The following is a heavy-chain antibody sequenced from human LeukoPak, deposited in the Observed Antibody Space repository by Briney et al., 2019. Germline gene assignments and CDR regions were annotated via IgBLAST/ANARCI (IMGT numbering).Heavy chain of an antibody. CDR3: VKGGFTYYDD. J-gene: IGHJ4*02. V-gene: IGHV3-23*01. Sequence: PGGSLRLSCAASGXTFDYSAMTWVRQAPEKGLEWVSTINTGDITFYANSVKGRFTISRDNSKNALFLQMNSLRAEDTAIYYCVKGGFTYYDDWGQGTLVTVSS. D-gene: IGHD3-22*01. CDR1: GXTFDYSA. CDR2: INTGDIT.